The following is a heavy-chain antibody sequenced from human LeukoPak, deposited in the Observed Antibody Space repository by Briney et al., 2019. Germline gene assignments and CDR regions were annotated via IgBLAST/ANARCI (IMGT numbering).Heavy chain of an antibody. V-gene: IGHV3-7*03. CDR3: AKEENTVNLLHVDY. CDR2: IKQDGSEK. J-gene: IGHJ4*02. D-gene: IGHD4-17*01. CDR1: GFTFSSYW. Sequence: SGGSLRLSCAASGFTFSSYWMSWVRQAPGKGLEWVANIKQDGSEKYYVDSVKGRFTISRDNSRKTMYLQLSSLRAEDTAVYYCAKEENTVNLLHVDYWGQGTLVTVSS.